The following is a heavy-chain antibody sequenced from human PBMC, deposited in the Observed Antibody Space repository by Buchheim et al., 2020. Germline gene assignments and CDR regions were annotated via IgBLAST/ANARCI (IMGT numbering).Heavy chain of an antibody. J-gene: IGHJ3*02. CDR3: AREGRIVGPTSRANGAFDI. CDR2: ISFDGSNK. D-gene: IGHD1-26*01. V-gene: IGHV3-30-3*01. Sequence: QVRLVESGGGVVQPGRSLRLSCAGSGFTFSNYAIHWVRQAPGKGLEWVAVISFDGSNKYYADSVKGRFTMSRDNSKNTLYLQMNSLRDEDTAVYYCAREGRIVGPTSRANGAFDIWGQGT. CDR1: GFTFSNYA.